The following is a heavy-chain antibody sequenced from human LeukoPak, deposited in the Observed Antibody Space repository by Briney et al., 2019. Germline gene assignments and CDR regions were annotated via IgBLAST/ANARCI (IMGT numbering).Heavy chain of an antibody. CDR2: ISSSGSTI. CDR3: ATLWFGEFNSDFDY. J-gene: IGHJ4*02. D-gene: IGHD3-10*01. CDR1: GFTFSSYE. Sequence: GGSLRLSCAASGFTFSSYEMNWVRQAPGKGLEWVSYISSSGSTICYADSVKGRFTISRDNAKNSLYLQMNSLRAEDTAVYYCATLWFGEFNSDFDYWGQGTLVTVSS. V-gene: IGHV3-48*03.